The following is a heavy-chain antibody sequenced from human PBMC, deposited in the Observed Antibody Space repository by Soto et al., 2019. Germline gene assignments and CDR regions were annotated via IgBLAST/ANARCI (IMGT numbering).Heavy chain of an antibody. Sequence: ASVKVSCKDSGYTFNSYDIKWVRQANKQGLEWMGWMNPNSGNTGYAQKFQGRVTMTRNTSISTAYMELSSPRSEDTAVYYCARAHCYPDYYYYYMDVWGKGTTVTVSS. D-gene: IGHD2-15*01. CDR3: ARAHCYPDYYYYYMDV. CDR2: MNPNSGNT. V-gene: IGHV1-8*01. J-gene: IGHJ6*03. CDR1: GYTFNSYD.